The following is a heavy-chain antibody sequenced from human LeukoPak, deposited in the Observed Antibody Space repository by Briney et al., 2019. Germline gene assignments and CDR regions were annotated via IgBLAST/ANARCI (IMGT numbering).Heavy chain of an antibody. V-gene: IGHV4-59*12. J-gene: IGHJ4*02. CDR1: GGSISSYY. CDR3: ARDLSGYYDSSGYPDY. Sequence: SETLSLTCTVSGGSISSYYWSWIRQPPGKGLEWIGSIYYSGSTYYNPSLKSRVTISVDTSKNQFSLKLSSVTAADTAVYYCARDLSGYYDSSGYPDYWGQGTLVTVSS. CDR2: IYYSGST. D-gene: IGHD3-22*01.